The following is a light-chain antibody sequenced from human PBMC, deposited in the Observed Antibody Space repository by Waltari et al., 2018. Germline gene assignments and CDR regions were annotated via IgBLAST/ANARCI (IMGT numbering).Light chain of an antibody. CDR2: AAS. CDR3: QQYGTSRYT. Sequence: DIVLTQSPGTLSLSPGARVTLSCRASQCITSVFLAWYQQKPGQAPRLLIYAASSRAAGIPDRFSGSGSGTDFSLTIRRLEPEDSGVYYCQQYGTSRYTFGQGTKLEI. V-gene: IGKV3-20*01. J-gene: IGKJ2*01. CDR1: QCITSVF.